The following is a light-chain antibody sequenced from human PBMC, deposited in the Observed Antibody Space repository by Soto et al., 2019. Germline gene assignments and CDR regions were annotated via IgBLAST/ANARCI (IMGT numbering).Light chain of an antibody. J-gene: IGKJ1*01. CDR1: QSISRY. V-gene: IGKV1-39*01. CDR2: AAS. Sequence: DIQMTQSPSSLAASVGDRITITCRASQSISRYLNWYQHKPGKAPKLLINAASSLERGVPSRFSGGGSGTVFTLNFSSLQPDDFATYYCQQNYRATPWTFGQGTKVEVK. CDR3: QQNYRATPWT.